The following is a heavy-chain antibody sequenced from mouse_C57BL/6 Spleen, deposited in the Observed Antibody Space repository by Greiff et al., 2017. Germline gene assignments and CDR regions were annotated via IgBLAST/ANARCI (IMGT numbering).Heavy chain of an antibody. V-gene: IGHV1-50*01. D-gene: IGHD1-1*01. J-gene: IGHJ3*01. Sequence: QVQLKQPGAELVKPGASVKLSCKASGYTFTSYWMQWVKQRPGQGLEWIGEIDPSDSYTNYNQKFKGKATLTVDTSSSTAYMQLSSLTSEDSAVYYCAATGGWFAYWGQGTLVTVSA. CDR1: GYTFTSYW. CDR2: IDPSDSYT. CDR3: AATGGWFAY.